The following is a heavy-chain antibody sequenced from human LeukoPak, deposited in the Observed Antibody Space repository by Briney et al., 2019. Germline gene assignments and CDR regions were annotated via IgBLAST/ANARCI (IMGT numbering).Heavy chain of an antibody. CDR2: IYSGGST. CDR1: GFTVSSNY. J-gene: IGHJ4*02. D-gene: IGHD2-21*02. CDR3: ARVSRWGPADY. Sequence: GVSLRLSCAASGFTVSSNYMSWVRQAPGKGLEWVSVIYSGGSTYYADSVKGRFTISRDNSKNTLYLQMNSLRAEDTAVYYCARVSRWGPADYWGQGTLVTVSS. V-gene: IGHV3-53*01.